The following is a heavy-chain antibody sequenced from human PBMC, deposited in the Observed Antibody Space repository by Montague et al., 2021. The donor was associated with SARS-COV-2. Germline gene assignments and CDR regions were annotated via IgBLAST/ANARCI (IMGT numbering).Heavy chain of an antibody. CDR1: GGSISSSNW. D-gene: IGHD5-12*01. CDR2: IYHSGST. Sequence: SETLSLTCAVSGGSISSSNWWSWVRQPPGKGLEWIGEIYHSGSTNYNPSLKSRVTISVDKSKNQFSLKLSSVTAADTAAYYCARMRWLRAEGGHYYGMDVWGQGTTVTVSS. V-gene: IGHV4-4*02. J-gene: IGHJ6*02. CDR3: ARMRWLRAEGGHYYGMDV.